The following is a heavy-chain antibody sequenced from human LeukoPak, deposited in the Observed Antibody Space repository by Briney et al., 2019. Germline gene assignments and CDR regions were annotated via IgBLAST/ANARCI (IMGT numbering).Heavy chain of an antibody. D-gene: IGHD2-15*01. J-gene: IGHJ4*02. CDR1: GYSISSSNW. Sequence: PSDTLSLTCAVSGYSISSSNWWGWIRQPPGKGLEWIGYIYYSGSTYYNPSLKSRVTTSVDTSKKQFSLKLSSVTAADTAVYYCARGVLVNNGMGGGYDYWGQGTLVTVSS. CDR2: IYYSGST. V-gene: IGHV4-28*03. CDR3: ARGVLVNNGMGGGYDY.